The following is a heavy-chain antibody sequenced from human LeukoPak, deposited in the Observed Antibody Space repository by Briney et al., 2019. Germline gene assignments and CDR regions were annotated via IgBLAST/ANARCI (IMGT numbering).Heavy chain of an antibody. J-gene: IGHJ6*02. CDR2: INPNSGGT. CDR3: AREGYCSSTSCPHYYYGMDV. Sequence: GASVKVSCKASGYTFTGYYMHWVRQAPGQGLEWMGWINPNSGGTNYAQKFQGRVTMTRDTSISTAYMELSRLRSDDTAVYYCAREGYCSSTSCPHYYYGMDVWGQGTTVTVSS. V-gene: IGHV1-2*02. D-gene: IGHD2-2*01. CDR1: GYTFTGYY.